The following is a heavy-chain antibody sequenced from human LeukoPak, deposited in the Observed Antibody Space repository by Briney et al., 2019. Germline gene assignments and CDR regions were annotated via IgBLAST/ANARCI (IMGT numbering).Heavy chain of an antibody. J-gene: IGHJ6*02. CDR1: GFTFSSYS. CDR3: ARAGGRGYSGYDRFYGMDV. V-gene: IGHV3-21*01. D-gene: IGHD5-12*01. Sequence: GGSLRLSCAASGFTFSSYSMNWVRQAPGKGLEWVPSISSSSSYIYYADSVKGRFTISRDNAKNSLYLQMNSLRAEDTAVYYCARAGGRGYSGYDRFYGMDVWGQGTTVTVSS. CDR2: ISSSSSYI.